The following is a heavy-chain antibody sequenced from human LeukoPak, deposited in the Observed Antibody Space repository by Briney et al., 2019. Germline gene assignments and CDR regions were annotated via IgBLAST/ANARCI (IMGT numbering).Heavy chain of an antibody. V-gene: IGHV3-9*01. Sequence: PGRSLRLSCAASGFTFSDYAMHWVRHAPGKGLEWVSGICWNGGSKGYADSVKGRFTISRDNAKNSLYLQMNSLSAEDTALYYCAKAGSGWYPVYYFDYWGQGTLVTVSS. CDR3: AKAGSGWYPVYYFDY. CDR1: GFTFSDYA. D-gene: IGHD6-19*01. J-gene: IGHJ4*02. CDR2: ICWNGGSK.